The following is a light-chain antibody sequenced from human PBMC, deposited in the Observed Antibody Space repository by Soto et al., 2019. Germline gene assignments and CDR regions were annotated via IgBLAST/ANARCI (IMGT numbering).Light chain of an antibody. CDR3: QQYGSSGT. J-gene: IGKJ1*01. V-gene: IGKV3-20*01. CDR1: QSVSNNY. Sequence: EIVMTQSTGTPSPSPGERATLSFRASQSVSNNYLAWYQQKPGQAPRLLIYGASNRATGIPDRFSGSGSGTDFTLTISRLEPEDFAVYYCQQYGSSGTFGQGTKV. CDR2: GAS.